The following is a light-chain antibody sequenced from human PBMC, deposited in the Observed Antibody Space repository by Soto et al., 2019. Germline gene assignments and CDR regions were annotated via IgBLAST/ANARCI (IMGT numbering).Light chain of an antibody. V-gene: IGLV2-14*01. Sequence: QSALTQPASVSGSPGQSITISCTGTSSDIRAYNYVSWYQQHPGKAPKLMIYEVGDRPSGLSNRFSGSKSGNTASLTISRLQTEDEADYYCSSYTSNNFYVFGTGTKVTVL. CDR2: EVG. CDR3: SSYTSNNFYV. J-gene: IGLJ1*01. CDR1: SSDIRAYNY.